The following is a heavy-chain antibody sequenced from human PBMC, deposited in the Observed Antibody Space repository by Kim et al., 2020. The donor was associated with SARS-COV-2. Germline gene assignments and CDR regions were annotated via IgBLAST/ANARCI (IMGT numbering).Heavy chain of an antibody. V-gene: IGHV3-23*01. Sequence: YPDSVKGRLTISRANSKNTLYLQMNSLRAEDTAVYYCAKRVEVTSGHFDYWGQGTLVTVSS. CDR3: AKRVEVTSGHFDY. D-gene: IGHD3-10*01. J-gene: IGHJ4*02.